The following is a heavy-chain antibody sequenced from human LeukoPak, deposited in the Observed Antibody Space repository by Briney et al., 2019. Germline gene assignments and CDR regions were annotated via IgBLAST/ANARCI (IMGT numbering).Heavy chain of an antibody. CDR3: ARDFGDYGLTPDAFDI. V-gene: IGHV3-48*04. D-gene: IGHD3-10*01. CDR1: GFTFSSYS. J-gene: IGHJ3*02. CDR2: ISRSSSTI. Sequence: GGSLRLSCAASGFTFSSYSMNWVRQAPGKGLEWVSYISRSSSTIYYADSVKGRFTISRDNAKNSLYLQMNSLRAEDTAVYYCARDFGDYGLTPDAFDIWGQGTMVTVSS.